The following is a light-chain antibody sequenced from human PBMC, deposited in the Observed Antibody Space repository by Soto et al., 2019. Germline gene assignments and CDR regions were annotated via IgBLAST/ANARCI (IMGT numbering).Light chain of an antibody. CDR2: EVS. V-gene: IGLV2-8*01. Sequence: QSALTQPPSASGSPGQSVTISCTGTSSDVGGYNYVSWYQQHPGKAPKLMIYEVSKRPSGVPDRFSGSKSGNTASLTVSGLQAEDEADYYCSSYAGSSKGSVFGTGTKVTVL. CDR1: SSDVGGYNY. CDR3: SSYAGSSKGSV. J-gene: IGLJ1*01.